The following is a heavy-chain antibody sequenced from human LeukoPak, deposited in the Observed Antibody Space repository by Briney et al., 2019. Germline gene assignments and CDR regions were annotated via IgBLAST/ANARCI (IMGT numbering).Heavy chain of an antibody. CDR3: AREYCSGGSCYSAGDY. D-gene: IGHD2-15*01. CDR2: ISSSGSTI. V-gene: IGHV3-11*01. Sequence: GGSLRLSCAASGFTFSDYYMSWIRQAPGKGLEWVSYISSSGSTIYYVDSVKGRFTISRDNAKNSLYLQMNSLRAEDTAVYYCAREYCSGGSCYSAGDYWGQGTLVTVSS. J-gene: IGHJ4*02. CDR1: GFTFSDYY.